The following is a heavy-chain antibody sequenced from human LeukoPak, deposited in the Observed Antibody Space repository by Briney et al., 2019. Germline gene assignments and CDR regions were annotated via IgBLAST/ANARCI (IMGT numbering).Heavy chain of an antibody. CDR3: AREPVAGVDH. CDR1: GYTFTNYY. CDR2: INPSGGST. Sequence: ASVTVSCKAFGYTFTNYYMHWVRQAPGQGLEWMGIINPSGGSTSCAQKFQGRVTMTRDTSTSTVYMELSSLRSEDTAVYYCAREPVAGVDHWGQGTLVTVSS. J-gene: IGHJ4*02. D-gene: IGHD6-19*01. V-gene: IGHV1-46*01.